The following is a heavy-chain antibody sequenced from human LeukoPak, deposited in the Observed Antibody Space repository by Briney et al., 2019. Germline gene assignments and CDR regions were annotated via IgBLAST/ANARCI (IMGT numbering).Heavy chain of an antibody. Sequence: GGSLRLSCAASGFTLDDYGMSWVRHAPGKGLEWVSGINWNGGSTGYADSVKGRFTISRDNAKNSLYLQMNSLRAEDTALYYCARGGWLQSVDYWGQGTLVTVSS. CDR2: INWNGGST. CDR1: GFTLDDYG. V-gene: IGHV3-20*04. CDR3: ARGGWLQSVDY. D-gene: IGHD5-24*01. J-gene: IGHJ4*02.